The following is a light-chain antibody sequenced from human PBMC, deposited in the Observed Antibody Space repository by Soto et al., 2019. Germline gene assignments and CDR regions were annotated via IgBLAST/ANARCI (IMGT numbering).Light chain of an antibody. J-gene: IGKJ1*01. CDR2: DAS. CDR3: QQYNYYWT. CDR1: ESIGRW. V-gene: IGKV1-5*01. Sequence: DTHMTQSPSTLSASVGDRVTITCRASESIGRWLAWYQQKPGKAPKLLIYDASSLQSGVPSRFSGSGSGTEFTLTISSLQPDDFATYYCQQYNYYWTFGQGTKVDIK.